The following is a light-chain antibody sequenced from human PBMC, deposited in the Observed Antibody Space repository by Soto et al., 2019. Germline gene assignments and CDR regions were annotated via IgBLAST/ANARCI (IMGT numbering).Light chain of an antibody. CDR1: SSDVGGYNY. CDR3: SSYAGSNTYV. CDR2: EVS. J-gene: IGLJ1*01. V-gene: IGLV2-8*01. Sequence: QSVLTQPPSASGSPGQSVTISCTGTSSDVGGYNYVSWYQLHPGKAPKLMIFEVSRRPLGVPDRFSGSKSGNTASLTVSWLQAEDEADYYCSSYAGSNTYVFGTGTKVTVL.